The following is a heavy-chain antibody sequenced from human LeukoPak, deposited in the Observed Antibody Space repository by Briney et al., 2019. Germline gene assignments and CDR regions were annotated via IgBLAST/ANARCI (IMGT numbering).Heavy chain of an antibody. J-gene: IGHJ5*02. CDR1: GFTFSSYA. Sequence: GGSLRLFCAASGFTFSSYAMSWVRQAPGKGLAWVSAISSSGDVTKYADSAKSRFTISRDNSKNTVYLQMNSLRAEDTAVYYCAKGGVYSGYAFDPWGQGTLVTVSS. CDR3: AKGGVYSGYAFDP. V-gene: IGHV3-23*01. D-gene: IGHD5-12*01. CDR2: ISSSGDVT.